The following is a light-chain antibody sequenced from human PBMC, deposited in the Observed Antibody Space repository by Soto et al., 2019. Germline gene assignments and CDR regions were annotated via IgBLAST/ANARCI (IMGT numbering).Light chain of an antibody. J-gene: IGKJ1*01. CDR3: QQYGSSPRT. V-gene: IGKV3-20*01. CDR1: QSVDSSY. Sequence: EIGLTQSPGTLSLSPGERATLSCRASQSVDSSYLAWYQHKPGQAPRLLIYGASSRATGIPDRFSGSGSGTDFTLTISRLVPEDFAVYYCQQYGSSPRTFGQGTKVDIK. CDR2: GAS.